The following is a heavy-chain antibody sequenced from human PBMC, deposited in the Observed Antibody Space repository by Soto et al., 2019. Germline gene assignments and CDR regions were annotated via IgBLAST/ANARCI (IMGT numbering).Heavy chain of an antibody. D-gene: IGHD5-18*01. Sequence: AASVKVSCKASGYTFTGYYMHWVRQAPGQGLEWMGWINPNSGGTNYAQKFQGWVTMTRDTSISTAYMELSRLRSDDTAVYYCARDHDPGWHPRSYGPGFDPWGQGTLVTVSS. V-gene: IGHV1-2*04. CDR2: INPNSGGT. CDR1: GYTFTGYY. J-gene: IGHJ5*02. CDR3: ARDHDPGWHPRSYGPGFDP.